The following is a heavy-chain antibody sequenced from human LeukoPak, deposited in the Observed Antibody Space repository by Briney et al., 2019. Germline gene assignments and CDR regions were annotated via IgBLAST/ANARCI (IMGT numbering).Heavy chain of an antibody. V-gene: IGHV4-39*07. CDR2: INYSGST. Sequence: SETLSLTCTVSGGSISSSSYYWGWIRQPPGKGLEWIGSINYSGSTYYNPSLKSRVTISVDRSKNQFSLKLSSVTAADTAVYYCARDSNPYYYGSDLVGRYFDLWGRGTLVTVSS. D-gene: IGHD3-10*01. CDR3: ARDSNPYYYGSDLVGRYFDL. J-gene: IGHJ2*01. CDR1: GGSISSSSYY.